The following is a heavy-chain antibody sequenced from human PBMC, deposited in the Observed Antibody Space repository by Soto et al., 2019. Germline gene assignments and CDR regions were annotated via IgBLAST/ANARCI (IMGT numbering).Heavy chain of an antibody. CDR1: GYIFTDHC. D-gene: IGHD2-21*02. CDR2: ICPGYSNI. J-gene: IGHJ6*02. V-gene: IGHV5-51*01. CDR3: ARRHYCRCDCTINPYYYYGMDV. Sequence: EVQVVQSGAEVKEPGESLKISCKGSGYIFTDHCIVWVRQMAGKGLEWVGVICPGYSNIIYSPSVQGQVTISADMSSSTAYLQWSSLKASDTAIYYCARRHYCRCDCTINPYYYYGMDVWGQGTTVTVSS.